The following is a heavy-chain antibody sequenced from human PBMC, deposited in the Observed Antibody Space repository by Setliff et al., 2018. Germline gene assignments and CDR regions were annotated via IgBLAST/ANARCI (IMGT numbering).Heavy chain of an antibody. CDR1: GGSISSGGYY. V-gene: IGHV4-39*07. J-gene: IGHJ4*02. Sequence: PSETLSLTCTVSGGSISSGGYYWSWIRQHPGKGLEWIGRTYYRGDTYYNASLKGRLTISVDTAQNQFSLMLTSVTAADTAIYYCAGRPQNTPMGPCDYWGQGTLVTVSS. CDR2: TYYRGDT. CDR3: AGRPQNTPMGPCDY. D-gene: IGHD5-18*01.